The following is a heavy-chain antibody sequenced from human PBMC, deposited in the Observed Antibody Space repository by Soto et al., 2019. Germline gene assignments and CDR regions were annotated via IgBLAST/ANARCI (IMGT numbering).Heavy chain of an antibody. J-gene: IGHJ4*02. CDR2: INHSGST. D-gene: IGHD6-19*01. V-gene: IGHV4-34*01. CDR1: GGSFSGYY. CDR3: ARHLKAVAAAMAY. Sequence: SETLSLTCAVYGGSFSGYYWSWIRQPPGKGLEWIGEINHSGSTNYNPSLKSRVTISVDTSKNQFSLKLSSVTAADTSVYYCARHLKAVAAAMAYWGQGIPVTVSS.